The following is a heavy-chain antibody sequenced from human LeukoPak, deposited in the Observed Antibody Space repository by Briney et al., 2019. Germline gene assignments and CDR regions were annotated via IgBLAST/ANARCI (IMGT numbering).Heavy chain of an antibody. Sequence: GGSLTLSCAVSGFPFSSYWMSWVRQAPGKGLEWVGNIKQDGSEKYYVVSVKGRFTISRDNDKNSLYVQMNSLRAEDTAVYYYARERWELACFDSWGQGTLVTVSS. CDR2: IKQDGSEK. J-gene: IGHJ4*02. D-gene: IGHD1-26*01. CDR1: GFPFSSYW. CDR3: ARERWELACFDS. V-gene: IGHV3-7*01.